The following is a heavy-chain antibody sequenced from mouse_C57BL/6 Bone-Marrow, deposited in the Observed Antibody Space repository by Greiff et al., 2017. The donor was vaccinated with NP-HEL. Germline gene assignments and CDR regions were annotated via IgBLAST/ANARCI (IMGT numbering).Heavy chain of an antibody. CDR3: TRENCYGRWFDY. CDR2: IDPETGGT. D-gene: IGHD1-1*01. V-gene: IGHV1-15*01. CDR1: GYTFTDYE. J-gene: IGHJ2*01. Sequence: VQLQQSGAELVRPGASVTLSCKASGYTFTDYEMHWVKQTPVHGLEWIGAIDPETGGTAYNQKFKGKAILTADKSSSTAYMELRSLTSEDSAVYYCTRENCYGRWFDYGGQGTTLPVSS.